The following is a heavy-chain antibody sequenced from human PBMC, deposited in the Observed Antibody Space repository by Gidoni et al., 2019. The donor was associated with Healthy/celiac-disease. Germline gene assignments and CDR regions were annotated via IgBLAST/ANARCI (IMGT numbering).Heavy chain of an antibody. V-gene: IGHV3-9*01. CDR3: AKDIRATTGKGGWFDP. J-gene: IGHJ5*02. D-gene: IGHD1-26*01. Sequence: VHLVESGGGLVHPGRSLRLSCAASGFTFASSAMHWVRQAPGKGLEWVPGISWNRGRLGYADSVKGRFTISRENAKNSLNLEMNSLRAEDKAWYYGAKDIRATTGKGGWFDPWGQGTLVTVSS. CDR2: ISWNRGRL. CDR1: GFTFASSA.